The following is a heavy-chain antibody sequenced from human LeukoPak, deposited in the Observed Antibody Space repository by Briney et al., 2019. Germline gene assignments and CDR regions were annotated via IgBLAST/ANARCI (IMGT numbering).Heavy chain of an antibody. J-gene: IGHJ6*02. CDR1: GYTFTGYY. V-gene: IGHV1-2*02. Sequence: GASVKVSCKASGYTFTGYYMHWVRQAPGQGLEWMGWINPNSGGTNYAQKFQGRVTMTRDTSISTAYMELSRLRSDDTAVYYCARDGLHDYGDYAFYYGMDVWGQGTTVTVSS. CDR2: INPNSGGT. CDR3: ARDGLHDYGDYAFYYGMDV. D-gene: IGHD4-17*01.